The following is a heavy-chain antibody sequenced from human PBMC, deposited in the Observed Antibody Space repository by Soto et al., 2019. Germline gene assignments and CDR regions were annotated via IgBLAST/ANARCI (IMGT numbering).Heavy chain of an antibody. CDR3: AKLSSGAVVPAAIES. V-gene: IGHV3-23*01. D-gene: IGHD2-2*01. CDR1: GFTFSTCA. CDR2: ISGGGNT. Sequence: EVQLLESGGGLVQSGGSLRLSCAASGFTFSTCAMSWVRQGPGKGLEWVSTISGGGNTYYAGSVKGRVTISRDNSKNTLYLQMNSLRAEDMAAYYCAKLSSGAVVPAAIESWGQGTLVTVSS. J-gene: IGHJ4*02.